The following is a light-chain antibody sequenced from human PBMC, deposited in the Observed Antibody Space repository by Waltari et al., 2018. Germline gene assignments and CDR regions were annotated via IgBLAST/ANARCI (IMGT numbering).Light chain of an antibody. V-gene: IGKV1-5*03. CDR3: QQYEAFPVT. CDR1: QSVNRG. Sequence: TCRASQSVNRGLAWYQQKPGKAPKLLISKASALQNGVAPRFSGGGSGTEFTLTISNLQPDDSSTYYCQQYEAFPVTFGHGTKVEIK. CDR2: KAS. J-gene: IGKJ1*01.